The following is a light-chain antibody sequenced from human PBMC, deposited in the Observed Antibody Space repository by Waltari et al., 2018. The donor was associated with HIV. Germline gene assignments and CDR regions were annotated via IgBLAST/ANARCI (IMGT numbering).Light chain of an antibody. CDR1: SSNIGSNA. Sequence: QSVLTQPPSASGTPGQRVTISCSGSSSNIGSNAVNWYQQLPRTAPKLLIYTNNQRPSGVPDRFSGSKSGTSASLASSGLQSEDEADYYCAVWDDNVNGLFGGGTKVTV. J-gene: IGLJ2*01. CDR3: AVWDDNVNGL. V-gene: IGLV1-44*01. CDR2: TNN.